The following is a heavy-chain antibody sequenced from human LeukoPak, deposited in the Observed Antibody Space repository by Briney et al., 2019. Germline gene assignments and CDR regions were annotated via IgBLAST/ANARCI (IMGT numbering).Heavy chain of an antibody. V-gene: IGHV4-59*01. CDR3: ARGLGPSDAFDI. J-gene: IGHJ3*02. D-gene: IGHD3-16*01. CDR2: IYYSGST. Sequence: SETLSLTCTVSGGSISSYYWSWIRQPPGKGLEWMGYIYYSGSTNYNPSLKSRVTISVDTSKNQFSLKLSSVTAADTAVYYCARGLGPSDAFDIRGQGTMVTVSS. CDR1: GGSISSYY.